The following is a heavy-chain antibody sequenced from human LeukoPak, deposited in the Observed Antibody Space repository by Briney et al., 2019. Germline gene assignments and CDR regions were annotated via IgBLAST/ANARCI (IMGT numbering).Heavy chain of an antibody. J-gene: IGHJ3*01. Sequence: KPSETLSLTCTVSGGSISSYYWSWIRQPPGKGLEWIGYIYYSGSTNYNPSLKSRVTISVDTSKNQFSLKLSSVTAADTAVYYCARRGGSGWNDAFDVWGQGTMVTVSS. D-gene: IGHD6-19*01. V-gene: IGHV4-59*01. CDR3: ARRGGSGWNDAFDV. CDR2: IYYSGST. CDR1: GGSISSYY.